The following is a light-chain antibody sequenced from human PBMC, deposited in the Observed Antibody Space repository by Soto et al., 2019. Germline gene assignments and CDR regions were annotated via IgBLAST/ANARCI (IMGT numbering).Light chain of an antibody. CDR1: SSDVGRYNY. CDR2: EVS. V-gene: IGLV2-8*01. CDR3: SSYAGNSRYV. J-gene: IGLJ1*01. Sequence: QSALTHPPSASGSPGQSVTSSCTGTSSDVGRYNYISWYQQRPGKAPKLIIYEVSKRPSGVPDRLSGFKYGNTASLTVSGLQAEDEADYYCSSYAGNSRYVFGTGTKVTVL.